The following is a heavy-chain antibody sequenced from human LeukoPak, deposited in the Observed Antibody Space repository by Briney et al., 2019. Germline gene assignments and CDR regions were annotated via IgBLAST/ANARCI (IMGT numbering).Heavy chain of an antibody. Sequence: GESLKISCEASGYSFTSYWIGWVRQMPGKGLEWRGIIYPGDSDTRYSPSFEGQVTISADKSISTAYLQWSSLKASDTAMYYCARYDSSGYYSQNAFDIWDQGTMVTVSS. CDR1: GYSFTSYW. CDR2: IYPGDSDT. CDR3: ARYDSSGYYSQNAFDI. D-gene: IGHD3-22*01. J-gene: IGHJ3*02. V-gene: IGHV5-51*01.